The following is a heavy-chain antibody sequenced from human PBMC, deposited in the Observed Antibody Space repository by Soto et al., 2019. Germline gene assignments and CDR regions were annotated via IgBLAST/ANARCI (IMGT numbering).Heavy chain of an antibody. CDR1: GGSISSSSYY. Sequence: PSETLSLTCTVSGGSISSSSYYWGWIRQPPGKGLEWVSAISGPAASTCYADSVKGRFTISRDNSKNTLYLQMNSLRAEDTAVYYCAKDSTPRPQYYYGSGLWGQGTLVTVSS. CDR3: AKDSTPRPQYYYGSGL. CDR2: ISGPAAST. J-gene: IGHJ4*02. V-gene: IGHV3-23*01. D-gene: IGHD3-10*01.